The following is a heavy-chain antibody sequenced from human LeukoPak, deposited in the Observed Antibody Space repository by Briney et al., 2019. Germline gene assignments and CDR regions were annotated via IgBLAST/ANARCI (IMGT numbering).Heavy chain of an antibody. CDR2: IYHTGST. CDR1: GYSISRGYY. CDR3: ARAGWIITSGIDS. V-gene: IGHV4-38-2*01. J-gene: IGHJ4*02. Sequence: SETLSLTCGVSGYSISRGYYWAWIRQPPGKGLEWIGTIYHTGSTYYTPSLGRRVTISVDTSKNEFSLNLNSVTAADTAVYYCARAGWIITSGIDSWGQGALVTVSS. D-gene: IGHD3-10*01.